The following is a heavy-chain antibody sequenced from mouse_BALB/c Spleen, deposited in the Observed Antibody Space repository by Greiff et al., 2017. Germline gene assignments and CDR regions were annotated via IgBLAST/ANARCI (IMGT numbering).Heavy chain of an antibody. CDR3: ARDHYDYDVGFAY. CDR1: GFSLTSYG. V-gene: IGHV2-9*02. D-gene: IGHD2-4*01. Sequence: VQLQESGPDLVAPSQSLSITCTVSGFSLTSYGVHWVRQPPGKGLEWLGVIWAGGSTNYNSALMSRLSISKDNSKSQVFLKMNSLQTDDTAMYYCARDHYDYDVGFAYWGQGTLVTVSA. CDR2: IWAGGST. J-gene: IGHJ3*01.